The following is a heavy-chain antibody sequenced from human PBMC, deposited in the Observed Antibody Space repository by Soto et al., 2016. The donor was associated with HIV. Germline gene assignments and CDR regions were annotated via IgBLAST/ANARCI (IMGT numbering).Heavy chain of an antibody. CDR3: AREKGQQLPLDY. CDR2: ISSGRSYI. Sequence: EVQLVESGGGLVKPGGSLRLSCAASGFTFSTYSMNWVRQAPGKGLEWVSSISSGRSYIYYADSVKGRFTISRDNAKNSLYLQMNSLRVDDTAVYYCAREKGQQLPLDYWGQGTLVTVSS. CDR1: GFTFSTYS. D-gene: IGHD6-13*01. J-gene: IGHJ4*02. V-gene: IGHV3-21*01.